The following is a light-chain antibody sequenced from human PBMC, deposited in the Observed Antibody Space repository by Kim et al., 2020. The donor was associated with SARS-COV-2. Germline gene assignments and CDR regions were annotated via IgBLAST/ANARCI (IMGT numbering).Light chain of an antibody. CDR1: KLGEKY. V-gene: IGLV3-1*01. J-gene: IGLJ2*01. CDR3: QAWDPSTDVV. Sequence: VPPGQTVTITCSGDKLGEKYASWYQQKAGQSPVAVIYQDTKRPSGIPERFSGSNSGNTATLTISGTQPLDEATYYCQAWDPSTDVVFGGGTQLTVL. CDR2: QDT.